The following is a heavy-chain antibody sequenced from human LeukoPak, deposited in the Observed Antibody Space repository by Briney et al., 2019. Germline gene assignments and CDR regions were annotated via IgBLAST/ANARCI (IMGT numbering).Heavy chain of an antibody. Sequence: GGSLRLSCAASGFTFNTAWMHWVRQAPGKGLVCVSRIYSDGSATTYAEFVKGRFTISRDNAKNTLYLQMNSLRIEDTAVYYCATDSGHSFSYWGQGTKVTVSA. D-gene: IGHD3-16*01. J-gene: IGHJ3*01. V-gene: IGHV3-74*03. CDR1: GFTFNTAW. CDR3: ATDSGHSFSY. CDR2: IYSDGSAT.